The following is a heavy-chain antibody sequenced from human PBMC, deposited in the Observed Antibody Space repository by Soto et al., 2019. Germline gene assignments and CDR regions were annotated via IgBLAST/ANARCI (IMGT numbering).Heavy chain of an antibody. J-gene: IGHJ6*02. Sequence: SVKVSCKASGGTFSSYAISWVRQAPGQGLEWMGGNIPIFGTANYAQKFQGRVTITADESTSTAYMELSSLRSEDTAVYYCARDKTYYYGSGSYLAYYGMDVWGQGTTVTVSS. CDR3: ARDKTYYYGSGSYLAYYGMDV. CDR2: NIPIFGTA. V-gene: IGHV1-69*13. CDR1: GGTFSSYA. D-gene: IGHD3-10*01.